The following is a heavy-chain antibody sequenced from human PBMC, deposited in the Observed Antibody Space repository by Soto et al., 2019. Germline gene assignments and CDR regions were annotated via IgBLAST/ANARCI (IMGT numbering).Heavy chain of an antibody. CDR2: INAYNGDT. Sequence: QVQLVQSGAEVKKPGASVKVSCKASGYTFTSYGFSWVRQAPGQGLEWMGWINAYNGDTNYARNLQGRVTMTTDTSTHTADMELRSLRSDDTAVYYCARMGDVPYYYYGMDVWGQGTTVTVSS. V-gene: IGHV1-18*01. J-gene: IGHJ6*02. D-gene: IGHD3-16*01. CDR3: ARMGDVPYYYYGMDV. CDR1: GYTFTSYG.